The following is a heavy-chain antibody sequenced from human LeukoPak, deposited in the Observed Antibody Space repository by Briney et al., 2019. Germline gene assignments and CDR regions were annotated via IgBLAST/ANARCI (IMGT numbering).Heavy chain of an antibody. J-gene: IGHJ6*02. CDR3: ARRVREYSNSEDDYGDYAQYYYYYYGMDV. D-gene: IGHD4-17*01. CDR2: IYPGDSDT. V-gene: IGHV5-51*01. Sequence: GESLKISCKGSGYSFTSYWIGWVRQMPGKGLEWMGIIYPGDSDTRYSPSFQGQVTISADKSISTAYLQWSSLKASDTAMYYCARRVREYSNSEDDYGDYAQYYYYYYGMDVWGQGTTVTVSS. CDR1: GYSFTSYW.